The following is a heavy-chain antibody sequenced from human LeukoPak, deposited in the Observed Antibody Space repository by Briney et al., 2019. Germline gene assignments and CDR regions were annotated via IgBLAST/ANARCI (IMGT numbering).Heavy chain of an antibody. D-gene: IGHD3-22*01. CDR2: ITSSSSYT. CDR1: GITFSNYN. Sequence: GGSLRLSCAAPGITFSNYNMNWVRQAPGKGLEWISSITSSSSYTFYADSVKGRFTISRDNSKNTLYLQMNSLRAEDTAVYYCAKGHYYDSSGYYYIEYFQHWGQGTLVTVSS. CDR3: AKGHYYDSSGYYYIEYFQH. J-gene: IGHJ1*01. V-gene: IGHV3-21*04.